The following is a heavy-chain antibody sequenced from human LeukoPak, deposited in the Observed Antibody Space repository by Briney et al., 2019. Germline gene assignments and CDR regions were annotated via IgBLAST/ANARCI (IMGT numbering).Heavy chain of an antibody. D-gene: IGHD3-16*01. CDR1: GFTFSPYY. Sequence: GRSLRLSCVASGFTFSPYYMHWVRQTPGKGLEWVAVIFFDGSDKFYADSVKGRFTISRDNSKNTLYLQMNSLRAEDTAMYFCARDRGITCGGEYYFDCWGRGTLVTVSS. J-gene: IGHJ4*02. CDR2: IFFDGSDK. V-gene: IGHV3-33*01. CDR3: ARDRGITCGGEYYFDC.